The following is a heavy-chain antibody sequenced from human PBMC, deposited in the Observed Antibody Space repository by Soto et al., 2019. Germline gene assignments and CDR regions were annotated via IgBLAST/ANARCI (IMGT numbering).Heavy chain of an antibody. CDR2: IIPIFGTA. D-gene: IGHD6-13*01. J-gene: IGHJ6*02. Sequence: QVQLVQSGAEVKKPGSSVMVSCKASGGTFSSYAISWVRQAPGQGLEWMGGIIPIFGTANYAQKFQGRVTITADESTSTAYMELSSLRSEDTAVYYCASALGGYSSSWGRDTNYGMDVWGQGTTVTVSS. CDR3: ASALGGYSSSWGRDTNYGMDV. CDR1: GGTFSSYA. V-gene: IGHV1-69*01.